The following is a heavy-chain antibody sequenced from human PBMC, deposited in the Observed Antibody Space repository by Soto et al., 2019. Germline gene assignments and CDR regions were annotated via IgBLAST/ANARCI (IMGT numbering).Heavy chain of an antibody. J-gene: IGHJ4*02. CDR3: ARHRGADYGGYVDY. CDR1: GGSISSSSYY. V-gene: IGHV4-39*01. D-gene: IGHD4-17*01. Sequence: PSETLSLTCTVSGGSISSSSYYWGWIRQPPGKGLEWIGSIYYSGSTYYNPSLKSRVTISVDTSKNQFSLKLSSVTAADTAVYYCARHRGADYGGYVDYWGQGTLVTVSS. CDR2: IYYSGST.